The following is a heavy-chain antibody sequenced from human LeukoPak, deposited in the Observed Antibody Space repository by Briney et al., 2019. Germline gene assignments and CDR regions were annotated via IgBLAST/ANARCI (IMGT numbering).Heavy chain of an antibody. CDR3: ARGDDYGDYWGLY. V-gene: IGHV1-46*01. CDR2: INPGSGAT. Sequence: GASVKVSCKASGYTFTRHYMNWVRQAPGQGLEWMGKINPGSGATGYAQKLQGRVTMTTDTSTSTAYMELRSLISDDAAVYYCARGDDYGDYWGLYWGQGTLVTVSS. J-gene: IGHJ4*02. CDR1: GYTFTRHY. D-gene: IGHD4-17*01.